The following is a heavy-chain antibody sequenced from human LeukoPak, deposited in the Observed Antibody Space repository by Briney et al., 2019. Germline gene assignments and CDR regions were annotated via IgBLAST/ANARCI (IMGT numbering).Heavy chain of an antibody. CDR3: ARDVATGYFDY. J-gene: IGHJ4*02. Sequence: SETLSLTCTVSGGSISSGGYYWSWIRQHPGKGLEWIGYIYYSGSTYYNPSLKSRVTTSVDTSKNQFSLKLSSVTAADTAVYYCARDVATGYFDYWGQGTLVTVSS. CDR2: IYYSGST. D-gene: IGHD5-12*01. CDR1: GGSISSGGYY. V-gene: IGHV4-31*03.